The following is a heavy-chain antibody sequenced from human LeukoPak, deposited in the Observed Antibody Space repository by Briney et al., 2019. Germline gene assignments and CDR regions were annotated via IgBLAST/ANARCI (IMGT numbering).Heavy chain of an antibody. D-gene: IGHD2-15*01. J-gene: IGHJ4*02. CDR3: AKDRWRPRPYYFDY. V-gene: IGHV3-21*04. CDR2: ISSSSSYI. CDR1: GFTFSSYS. Sequence: GGSLRLSCAASGFTFSSYSMNWVRQAPGKGLEWVSSISSSSSYIYYADSVKGRFTISRDNAKNSLYLQMNSLRAEDTAVYYCAKDRWRPRPYYFDYWGQGTLVTVSS.